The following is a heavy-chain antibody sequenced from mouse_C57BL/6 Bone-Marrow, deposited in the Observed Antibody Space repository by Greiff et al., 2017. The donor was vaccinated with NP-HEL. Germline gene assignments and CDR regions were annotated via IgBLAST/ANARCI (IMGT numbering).Heavy chain of an antibody. J-gene: IGHJ2*01. CDR1: GYTFTSYW. CDR2: IHPNSGST. CDR3: AYDGFDY. D-gene: IGHD2-3*01. Sequence: VQLVESGTVLARPGASVKLSCKASGYTFTSYWMHWVKQRPGQGLEWIGMIHPNSGSTNYNEKFKSKATLTVDKSSSTAYMQLSSLTSEDSAVYYCAYDGFDYWGQGTTLTVSS. V-gene: IGHV1-64*01.